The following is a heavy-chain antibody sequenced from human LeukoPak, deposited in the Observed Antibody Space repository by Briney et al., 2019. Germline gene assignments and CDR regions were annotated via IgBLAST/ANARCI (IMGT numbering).Heavy chain of an antibody. CDR1: GGSMSNYY. D-gene: IGHD3-3*01. V-gene: IGHV4-4*07. CDR2: IYDGGGT. CDR3: ARWSGYYTAHDV. J-gene: IGHJ4*02. Sequence: SETLSLTCTVSGGSMSNYYWSWIRQPAGKGLEWIGRIYDGGGTNYNPSLKSRVTISLDTSKNQFSLKLTSVTAADAAVYYCARWSGYYTAHDVWGQGTLVTVSS.